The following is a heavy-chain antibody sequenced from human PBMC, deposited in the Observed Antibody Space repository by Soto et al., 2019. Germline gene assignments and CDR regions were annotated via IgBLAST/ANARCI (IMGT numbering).Heavy chain of an antibody. CDR1: GFTFSSYG. J-gene: IGHJ4*02. Sequence: LRLSCAASGFTFSSYGMHWVRQAPGKGLEWVAVISYDGSNKYYADSVKGRFTISRDNSKNTLYLQMNSLRAEDTAVYYCAKGTKGELLWFGEPENYWGQGTLVTVSS. V-gene: IGHV3-30*18. D-gene: IGHD3-10*01. CDR3: AKGTKGELLWFGEPENY. CDR2: ISYDGSNK.